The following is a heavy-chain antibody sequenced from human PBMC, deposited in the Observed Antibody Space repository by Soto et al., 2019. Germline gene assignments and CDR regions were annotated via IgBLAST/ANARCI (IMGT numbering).Heavy chain of an antibody. J-gene: IGHJ6*04. CDR3: AKESDPIVVVPAAIWMDV. CDR1: GFTFSSYA. Sequence: GGSLRLSCAASGFTFSSYAMGWVRQAPGQGLDWVSAISGSGGTTYYTDSVKGRFTISRDDSKNTLFLQMDSLRAEDAAVYYCAKESDPIVVVPAAIWMDVWGKGTTVTVSS. CDR2: ISGSGGTT. V-gene: IGHV3-23*01. D-gene: IGHD2-2*01.